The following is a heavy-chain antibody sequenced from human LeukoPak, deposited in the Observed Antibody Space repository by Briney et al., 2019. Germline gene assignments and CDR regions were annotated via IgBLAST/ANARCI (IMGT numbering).Heavy chain of an antibody. CDR1: GGTFSSYA. V-gene: IGHV1-69*05. CDR2: IIPIFGTA. J-gene: IGHJ4*02. D-gene: IGHD1-26*01. Sequence: ASVKVSCKASGGTFSSYAISWVRQAPGQGLEWMGWIIPIFGTANYAQKFQGRVTITTDESTSTAYMELSSLRSEDTAVYYCASYRYSGSYSYYFDYWGQGTLVTVSS. CDR3: ASYRYSGSYSYYFDY.